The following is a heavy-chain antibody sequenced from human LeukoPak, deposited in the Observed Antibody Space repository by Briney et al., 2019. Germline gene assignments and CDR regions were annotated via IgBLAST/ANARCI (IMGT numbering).Heavy chain of an antibody. J-gene: IGHJ4*02. CDR3: ARVTGGYNLVDY. D-gene: IGHD5-24*01. CDR1: GFTFSTYN. CDR2: ISDVGSHT. Sequence: GGSLRLSCAASGFTFSTYNMNWVRQAPGTGLVWVSRISDVGSHTFYADSVKGRFAMSRDNAKNTLYLQMNSLRAEDTAVYYCARVTGGYNLVDYWGQGTLVTVSS. V-gene: IGHV3-74*01.